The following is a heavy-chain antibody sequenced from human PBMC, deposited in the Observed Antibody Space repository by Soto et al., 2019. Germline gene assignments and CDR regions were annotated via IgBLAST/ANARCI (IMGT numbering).Heavy chain of an antibody. V-gene: IGHV1-18*01. Sequence: ASVKVSCKASGYTFTSYGISWVRQAPGQGLEWMGWISAYNGNTNYAQKLQGRVTMTTDTSTSTAYMELRSLRSDDTAVYYCAGWSGHQLGPYYFDYWGQGTLVTVSS. CDR3: AGWSGHQLGPYYFDY. J-gene: IGHJ4*02. D-gene: IGHD6-13*01. CDR1: GYTFTSYG. CDR2: ISAYNGNT.